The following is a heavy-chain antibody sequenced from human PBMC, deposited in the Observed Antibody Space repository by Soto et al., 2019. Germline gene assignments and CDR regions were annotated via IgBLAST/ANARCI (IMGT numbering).Heavy chain of an antibody. Sequence: QVQLVQSGAEVKKPGSSVKVSCKASGGTFSSYAISWVRQAPGQGLEWMGGIIPIFGTANYAQKFQGRVTITADTSPSTAYMELSSLRSEDTAVYYCARGKIVVVPALGSYYYYGMDVWGQGTTVTVSS. CDR2: IIPIFGTA. D-gene: IGHD2-2*01. J-gene: IGHJ6*02. CDR3: ARGKIVVVPALGSYYYYGMDV. CDR1: GGTFSSYA. V-gene: IGHV1-69*06.